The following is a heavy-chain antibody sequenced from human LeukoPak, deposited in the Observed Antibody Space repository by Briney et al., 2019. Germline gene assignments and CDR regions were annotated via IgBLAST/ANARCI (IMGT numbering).Heavy chain of an antibody. CDR1: GFSFSSFA. D-gene: IGHD1-1*01. V-gene: IGHV3-23*01. J-gene: IGHJ4*02. CDR2: IRSNGATA. CDR3: ARGQEFDDGVFDS. Sequence: GGSLRLSCAASGFSFSSFAMTWVRQAPGKGLEWVSTIRSNGATAYNADSVKGRFTISRNNSKNTVYLQMNSLRVEDTAIYYCARGQEFDDGVFDSWGQGTLVTVSS.